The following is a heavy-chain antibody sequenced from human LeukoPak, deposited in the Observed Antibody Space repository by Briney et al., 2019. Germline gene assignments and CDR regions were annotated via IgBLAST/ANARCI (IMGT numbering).Heavy chain of an antibody. CDR2: TRNRANSYTT. V-gene: IGHV3-72*01. J-gene: IGHJ2*01. CDR1: GFTFSDHY. Sequence: PGGSLRLSCAASGFTFSDHYMDWVRQAPGKGLEWVGRTRNRANSYTTEYAASVKGRFTISRDDSKNSLYLQMNSLKTEDTAVYYCAREHYNFWSGYRHWYFDLWGRGTLVTVSS. D-gene: IGHD3-3*01. CDR3: AREHYNFWSGYRHWYFDL.